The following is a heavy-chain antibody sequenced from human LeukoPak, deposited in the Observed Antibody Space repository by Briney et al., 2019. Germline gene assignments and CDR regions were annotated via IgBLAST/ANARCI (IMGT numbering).Heavy chain of an antibody. CDR2: IYHSGST. Sequence: SETLSLTCTVSGGSISNYYRSWIRQPPGKGLEWIGYIYHSGSTNYNPSLRSRVTISVDTSKNQFSLKLRSVTAADTAVYYCARDVYYASGGYGMDVWGQGTTVTVSS. D-gene: IGHD3-10*01. J-gene: IGHJ6*02. V-gene: IGHV4-59*01. CDR1: GGSISNYY. CDR3: ARDVYYASGGYGMDV.